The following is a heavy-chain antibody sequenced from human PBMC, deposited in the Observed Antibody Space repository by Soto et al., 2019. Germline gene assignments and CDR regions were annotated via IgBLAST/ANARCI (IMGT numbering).Heavy chain of an antibody. CDR2: INPNSGGT. V-gene: IGHV1-2*04. CDR3: ASDFLLTGDSSYYSYYGMDV. J-gene: IGHJ6*02. D-gene: IGHD3-9*01. CDR1: GYTFTGYY. Sequence: ASVKVCCKASGYTFTGYYMQWVRQAPGQGSEGMGWINPNSGGTNYAQKVQGWVTMTRDTSISTAYMELSRLRSDDTAVYYCASDFLLTGDSSYYSYYGMDVWGQGTTVTVSS.